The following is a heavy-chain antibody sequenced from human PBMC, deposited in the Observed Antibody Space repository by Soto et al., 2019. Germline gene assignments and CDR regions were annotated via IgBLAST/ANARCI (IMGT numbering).Heavy chain of an antibody. CDR2: IKQDGSEK. D-gene: IGHD2-2*01. Sequence: EVQLVESGGGLVQPGGSLRLSCAASGFTFSSYWMSWVRQAPGKGLEWVANIKQDGSEKYYVDSVKGRFTISRDNAEKSLYLQMNSLRAEDTAVYYCARDSYCSSTSCTLGPSFNDYWGQGTLVTVSS. J-gene: IGHJ4*02. V-gene: IGHV3-7*01. CDR1: GFTFSSYW. CDR3: ARDSYCSSTSCTLGPSFNDY.